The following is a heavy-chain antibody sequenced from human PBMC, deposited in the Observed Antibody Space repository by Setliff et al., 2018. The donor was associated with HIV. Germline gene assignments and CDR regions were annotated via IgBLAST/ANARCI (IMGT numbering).Heavy chain of an antibody. V-gene: IGHV4-34*01. D-gene: IGHD3-22*01. CDR2: INHSGST. CDR3: ARRGGYTYYYDSSGYHRGPNDAFDI. J-gene: IGHJ3*02. CDR1: GGSFSGYY. Sequence: TLSLTCAVYGGSFSGYYWSWIRQPPGKGLEWIGEINHSGSTNYNPSLKSRVTISVDTSKNQFSLKLSPVTAADTAVYYCARRGGYTYYYDSSGYHRGPNDAFDIWGQGTMVTVSS.